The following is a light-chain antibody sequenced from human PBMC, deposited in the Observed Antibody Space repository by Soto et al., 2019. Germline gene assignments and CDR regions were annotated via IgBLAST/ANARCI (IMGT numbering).Light chain of an antibody. Sequence: EIVLTQSPGTLSLSPGEGVTLSCRASQSLTTNYLAWYQQKPGQAPRLLIYGASNRATGVPDRFSGSGSGTDFTLTITRLEPEDFAVYYCQHYGRSPLMYTFGQGTKLGVK. CDR1: QSLTTNY. J-gene: IGKJ2*01. CDR2: GAS. CDR3: QHYGRSPLMYT. V-gene: IGKV3-20*01.